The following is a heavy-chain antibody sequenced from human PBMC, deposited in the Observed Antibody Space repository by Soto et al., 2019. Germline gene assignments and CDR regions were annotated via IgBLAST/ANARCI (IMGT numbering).Heavy chain of an antibody. CDR3: ARHSYDILTGQKRYFNF. CDR2: ISWDGGIT. Sequence: LRFYWAAARRTYGGYKIDYVRQGPGRGPEWISLISWDGGITDYSDSVKGRFISSRDNSKTSLFREMNSLTSEDAAMYFCARHSYDILTGQKRYFNFWGQRTLVTSPQ. D-gene: IGHD3-9*01. V-gene: IGHV3-43*01. J-gene: IGHJ4*02. CDR1: RRTYGGYK.